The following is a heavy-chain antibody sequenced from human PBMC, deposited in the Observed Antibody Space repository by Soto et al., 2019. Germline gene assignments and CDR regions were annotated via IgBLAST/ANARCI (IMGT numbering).Heavy chain of an antibody. CDR3: ATPWFGDGDY. Sequence: QLQLQESGPGLVKPSETLSLTCTVSGGSISSSSYYWGWIRQPPGKGLEWIGSIYYSGSTHYNPSLKSRVTRSVDTSKTRCSLKLSPVTAADTAVYYCATPWFGDGDYWGQGTLVTVSS. D-gene: IGHD3-10*01. CDR2: IYYSGST. J-gene: IGHJ4*02. CDR1: GGSISSSSYY. V-gene: IGHV4-39*01.